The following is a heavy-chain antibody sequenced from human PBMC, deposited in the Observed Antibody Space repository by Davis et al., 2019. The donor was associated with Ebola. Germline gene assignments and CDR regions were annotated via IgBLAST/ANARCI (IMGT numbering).Heavy chain of an antibody. V-gene: IGHV7-4-1*02. J-gene: IGHJ5*02. D-gene: IGHD3-22*01. CDR1: GYTFTSFD. Sequence: ASVKVSCKSSGYTFTSFDINWVRQATGQGLECMGWINTNTGNPTYAQGFTGRFVFSLDTSVSTAYLQSSSLKADDTAVYYCARDSDNSGYYPRYKWFDPWGQGTLVTVSS. CDR2: INTNTGNP. CDR3: ARDSDNSGYYPRYKWFDP.